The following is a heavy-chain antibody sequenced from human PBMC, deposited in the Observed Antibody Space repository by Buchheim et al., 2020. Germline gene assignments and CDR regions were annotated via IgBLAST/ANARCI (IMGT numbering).Heavy chain of an antibody. J-gene: IGHJ4*02. CDR2: ISTTSSYI. V-gene: IGHV3-21*01. D-gene: IGHD3-3*01. Sequence: EVQLVESGGGLVKPGGSLRLSCAASGFTFSSYSMTWVRQAPGKGLEWVSSISTTSSYIYYADSVKGRFTISRDNAKNSVYLQMNSLMAENTAVYYSAGVRPNDSRFFFFDFGGRETL. CDR1: GFTFSSYS. CDR3: AGVRPNDSRFFFFDF.